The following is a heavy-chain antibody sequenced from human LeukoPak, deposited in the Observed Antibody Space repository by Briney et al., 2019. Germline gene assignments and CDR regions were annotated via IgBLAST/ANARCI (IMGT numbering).Heavy chain of an antibody. V-gene: IGHV3-48*04. CDR1: GFTFSSCS. J-gene: IGHJ3*02. D-gene: IGHD4-17*01. CDR3: ARDWAANAGVRAVTTPVAFDI. CDR2: ISSSGSTI. Sequence: PGGSLRLSCAASGFTFSSCSVNWVRQAPGKGLEWVSYISSSGSTIYYADSVKGRFTISRDNAKNSLYLQMNSLRAEDTAVYYCARDWAANAGVRAVTTPVAFDIWGQGTMVTVSS.